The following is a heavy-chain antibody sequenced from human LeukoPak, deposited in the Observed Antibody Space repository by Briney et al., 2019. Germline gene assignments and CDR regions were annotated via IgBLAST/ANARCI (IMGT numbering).Heavy chain of an antibody. J-gene: IGHJ4*02. V-gene: IGHV4-61*01. CDR1: GGSVSSGSYY. CDR2: IYYSGST. CDR3: ARGDYSGGFGELLL. Sequence: SETLSLTCTVSGGSVSSGSYYWSWIRQPPGKGLEWIGYIYYSGSTNYNPSPKSRVTISVDTSKNQFSLKLSSVTAADTAVYYCARGDYSGGFGELLLWGQGTLVTVSS. D-gene: IGHD3-10*01.